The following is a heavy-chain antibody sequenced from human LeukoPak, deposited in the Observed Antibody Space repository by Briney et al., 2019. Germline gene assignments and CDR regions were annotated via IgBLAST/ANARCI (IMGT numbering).Heavy chain of an antibody. CDR2: IYSGSST. CDR3: ARGADRDGYNYEAFDI. D-gene: IGHD5-24*01. V-gene: IGHV3-66*01. CDR1: GFTVSRNY. J-gene: IGHJ3*02. Sequence: GGSLRLSCAASGFTVSRNYMSWVRQATGEGLEWVSVIYSGSSTYYADSEKGRFTISRDNSKNTLYLQMNSLRAEDTAVYYCARGADRDGYNYEAFDIWGQGTMVTVSS.